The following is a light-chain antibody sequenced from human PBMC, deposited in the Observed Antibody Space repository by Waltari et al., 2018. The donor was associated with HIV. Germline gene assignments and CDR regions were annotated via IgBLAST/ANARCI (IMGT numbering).Light chain of an antibody. CDR1: NTNIGNNY. V-gene: IGLV1-51*01. Sequence: QSVSTHPPSRSAAPRQKVTISRSGNNTNIGNNYVTSYQHLPGTAPTLLVYDNNRRPSGIPGRFSGSKSGTSATLGITGLQTGDEADYYCGAWDSSLTAYVFGSGTKVTVL. J-gene: IGLJ1*01. CDR2: DNN. CDR3: GAWDSSLTAYV.